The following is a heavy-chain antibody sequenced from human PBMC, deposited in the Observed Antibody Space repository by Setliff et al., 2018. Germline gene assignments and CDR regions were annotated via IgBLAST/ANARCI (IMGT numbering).Heavy chain of an antibody. CDR2: INAGNGNT. Sequence: ASVKVSCKASGYTFTSYAMHWVRQAPGQRLEWMGWINAGNGNTKYSQKFQGRVTITRDTSASTAYMELSSLTSEDTAVYYCATDKLTTSCIDHWGPGTQVTVS. CDR3: ATDKLTTSCIDH. V-gene: IGHV1-3*01. J-gene: IGHJ4*02. D-gene: IGHD2-2*01. CDR1: GYTFTSYA.